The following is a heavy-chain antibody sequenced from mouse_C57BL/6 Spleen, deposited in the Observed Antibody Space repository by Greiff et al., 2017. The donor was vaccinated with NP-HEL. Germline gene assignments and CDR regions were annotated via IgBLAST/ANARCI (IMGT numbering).Heavy chain of an antibody. V-gene: IGHV5-4*01. CDR1: GFTFSSYA. D-gene: IGHD4-1*01. J-gene: IGHJ2*01. CDR3: ARPRDWDDRSYYFDY. CDR2: ISDGGSYT. Sequence: EVQLVESGGGLVKPGGSLKLSCAASGFTFSSYAMSWVRQTPEKRLEWVATISDGGSYTYYPDNVKGRFTISRDNAKNNLYLQMSHLKSEDTAMYYCARPRDWDDRSYYFDYWGQGTTLTVSS.